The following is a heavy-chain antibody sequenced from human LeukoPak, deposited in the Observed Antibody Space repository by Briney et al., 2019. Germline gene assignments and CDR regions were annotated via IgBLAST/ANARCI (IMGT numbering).Heavy chain of an antibody. J-gene: IGHJ4*02. CDR1: GFTFSSYA. CDR2: IRGSGGGT. CDR3: AKNGGYSYGYFGNFDY. V-gene: IGHV3-23*01. D-gene: IGHD5-18*01. Sequence: GGSLRLSCAASGFTFSSYAMSWVRQAPGKGLEWVSSIRGSGGGTYYADSVKGRFTISRENYNNTLYLQVNSLRAEDTAVYYCAKNGGYSYGYFGNFDYWGQGALVTVPS.